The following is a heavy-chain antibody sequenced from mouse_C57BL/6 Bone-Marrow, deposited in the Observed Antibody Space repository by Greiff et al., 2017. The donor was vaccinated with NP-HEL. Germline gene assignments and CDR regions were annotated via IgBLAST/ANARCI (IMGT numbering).Heavy chain of an antibody. J-gene: IGHJ2*01. V-gene: IGHV1-64*01. CDR3: ARLRPVYFDY. Sequence: QVQLQQSGAELVKPGASVKLSCKASGYTFTSYWMHWVKQRPGQGLEWIGMIHPNSGSTNYNEKFKSKATLTVDKSSSTAYMQLSSLTSEDSAVYYCARLRPVYFDYWGQGTTLTVSS. D-gene: IGHD2-12*01. CDR2: IHPNSGST. CDR1: GYTFTSYW.